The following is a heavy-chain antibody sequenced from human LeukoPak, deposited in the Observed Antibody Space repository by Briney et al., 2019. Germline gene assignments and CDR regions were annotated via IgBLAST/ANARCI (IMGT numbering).Heavy chain of an antibody. D-gene: IGHD6-19*01. J-gene: IGHJ3*02. V-gene: IGHV3-11*01. CDR2: LSGSGRTI. CDR3: ASMGWYSFHM. CDR1: GFTFSDYY. Sequence: GGSLRLSCAASGFTFSDYYMSWIRQAPGKGPEWVSYLSGSGRTIYYADSVKGRFTISRDNPKNSLYLQMNSLRAEDTAVYYCASMGWYSFHMWGQGTMVTVSS.